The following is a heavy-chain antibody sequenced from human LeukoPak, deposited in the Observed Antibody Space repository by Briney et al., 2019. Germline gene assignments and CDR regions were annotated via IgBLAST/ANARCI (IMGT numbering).Heavy chain of an antibody. CDR1: GFTFSSNG. CDR2: ISATGGTV. Sequence: PGGSLRLSCAASGFTFSSNGMNWVRQAPGKGLERVSYISATGGTVYYADSVKGRFTISRDNAKNSLYLQMNSLRAEDTAVYYCARSVGAITPARYFDLWGRGTLVTVSS. CDR3: ARSVGAITPARYFDL. D-gene: IGHD1-26*01. J-gene: IGHJ2*01. V-gene: IGHV3-48*04.